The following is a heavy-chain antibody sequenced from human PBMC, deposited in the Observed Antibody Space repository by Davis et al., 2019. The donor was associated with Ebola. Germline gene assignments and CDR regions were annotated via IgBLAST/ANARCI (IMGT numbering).Heavy chain of an antibody. CDR1: GNSFTSHW. J-gene: IGHJ4*02. CDR2: IYTGDSDT. V-gene: IGHV5-51*01. CDR3: ARGTDGYNPGGYFDS. D-gene: IGHD5-24*01. Sequence: GESLKISCKDSGNSFTSHWIGWVRQLPGKGLEWMGIIYTGDSDTRYSPSFQGQVTISADKSISTAYLQWSSLTASDTAMYYCARGTDGYNPGGYFDSWGQGTLVTVSS.